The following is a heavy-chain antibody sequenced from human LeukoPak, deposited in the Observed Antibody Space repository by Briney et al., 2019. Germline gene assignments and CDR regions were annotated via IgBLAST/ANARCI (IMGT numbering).Heavy chain of an antibody. CDR2: IYTGGSDT. CDR1: GSRFTSYW. Sequence: RGESLKISCKGSGSRFTSYWIGWARQMPGKGLEWMGIIYTGGSDTRYSPYLQGQGTISADKSISTAFLQWSSLKASDTAMYYCARRAVLPPAVDYWGQGTLVTVSS. CDR3: ARRAVLPPAVDY. D-gene: IGHD6-19*01. J-gene: IGHJ4*02. V-gene: IGHV5-51*01.